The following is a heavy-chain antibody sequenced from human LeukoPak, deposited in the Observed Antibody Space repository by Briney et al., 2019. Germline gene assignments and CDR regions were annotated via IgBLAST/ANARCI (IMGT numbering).Heavy chain of an antibody. V-gene: IGHV3-30-3*01. Sequence: TGGSLTLSCAATGFTFSNYASHWGRQPPGKGLEWVAFISDDGSRQHYADSVKGLFTISRDNSKNTLNLQMNSLRAEDTAVYYCVKDRAGTYTLDYWGQGTLVTVSS. J-gene: IGHJ4*02. CDR3: VKDRAGTYTLDY. D-gene: IGHD3-10*01. CDR1: GFTFSNYA. CDR2: ISDDGSRQ.